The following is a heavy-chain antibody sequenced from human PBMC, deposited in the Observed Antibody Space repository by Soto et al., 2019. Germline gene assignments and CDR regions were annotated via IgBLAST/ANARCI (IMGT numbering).Heavy chain of an antibody. CDR1: SASISSSNW. D-gene: IGHD1-26*01. V-gene: IGHV4-4*02. J-gene: IGHJ2*01. CDR2: IYHSGST. CDR3: ARGWDSHFDR. Sequence: QVQLQESGPGLVKPSGTLSLTCDASSASISSSNWWTWVRQPPGKGLEWIGEIYHSGSTKYNPSLRSRATISVDTSRGQFSLRLISVTAPYSAVYYRARGWDSHFDRWGRGTLVTVSS.